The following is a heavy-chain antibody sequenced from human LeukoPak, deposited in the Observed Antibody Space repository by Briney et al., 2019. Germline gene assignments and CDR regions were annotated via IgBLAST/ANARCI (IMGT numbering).Heavy chain of an antibody. CDR1: GFTFSDYY. CDR2: ISGSGGST. V-gene: IGHV3-23*01. J-gene: IGHJ3*02. D-gene: IGHD3-10*01. Sequence: GGSLRLSCAASGFTFSDYYMSWIRQAPGKGLEWVSAISGSGGSTYYADSVKGRFTISRDNSKNTLYLQMNSLRAEDTAVYYCAKDLGTMVRGVRAFDIWGQGTMVTVSS. CDR3: AKDLGTMVRGVRAFDI.